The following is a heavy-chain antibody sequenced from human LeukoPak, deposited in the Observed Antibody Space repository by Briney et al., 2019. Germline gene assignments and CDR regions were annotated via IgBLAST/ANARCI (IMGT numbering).Heavy chain of an antibody. Sequence: AGGSLRLSCAASGFTFDDYGMSWVRQAPGKGLGWVSGINWNGGSTGYADSVKGRFTISGDNAKNSLYLQMNSLRAEDTAFYHCARVRDGLGRSLLGGAFDIWGQGTMGTVSS. D-gene: IGHD2-15*01. J-gene: IGHJ3*02. CDR3: ARVRDGLGRSLLGGAFDI. CDR2: INWNGGST. V-gene: IGHV3-20*01. CDR1: GFTFDDYG.